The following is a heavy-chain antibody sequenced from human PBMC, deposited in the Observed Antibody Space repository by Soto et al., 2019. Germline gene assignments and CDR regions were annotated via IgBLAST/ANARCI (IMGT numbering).Heavy chain of an antibody. Sequence: GGSLRLSCAASGFTFSNYAMSWVRQAPGKGLEWVATIKPDGSEQDYVESVKGRFTISRDNAKNSVHLQMNSLRAEDTAVYYCATVPWTAAASWGQGTLVTVSS. CDR2: IKPDGSEQ. CDR1: GFTFSNYA. D-gene: IGHD6-13*01. J-gene: IGHJ5*02. CDR3: ATVPWTAAAS. V-gene: IGHV3-7*01.